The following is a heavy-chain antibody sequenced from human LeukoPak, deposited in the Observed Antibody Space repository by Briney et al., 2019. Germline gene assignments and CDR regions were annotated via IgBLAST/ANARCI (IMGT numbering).Heavy chain of an antibody. V-gene: IGHV5-51*01. CDR2: IYPGDSDT. CDR1: GYSFTSYW. CDR3: AKHSYYDILTGSGYYFDY. J-gene: IGHJ4*02. Sequence: GESLKISCQGSGYSFTSYWIGWVRPMPGKGLEWMGIIYPGDSDTRYSPSFQGQVTISADKSISTAYLQWSSLKASDTAMYYCAKHSYYDILTGSGYYFDYWGQGTLVTVSS. D-gene: IGHD3-9*01.